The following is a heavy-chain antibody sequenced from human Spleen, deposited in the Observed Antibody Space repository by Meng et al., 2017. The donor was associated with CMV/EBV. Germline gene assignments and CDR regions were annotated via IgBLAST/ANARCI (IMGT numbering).Heavy chain of an antibody. J-gene: IGHJ5*02. CDR1: GYTFTSYG. D-gene: IGHD2-2*01. Sequence: ASVKVSCKASGYTFTSYGINWVRQAPGQGLEWMGWITTYNGDTTYAQKLQGRVTVTTDTSTSTAYMELRSLRSDDTAVYYCARDRVDVVVPAEGWFDPWGQGTLVTVSS. CDR2: ITTYNGDT. CDR3: ARDRVDVVVPAEGWFDP. V-gene: IGHV1-18*01.